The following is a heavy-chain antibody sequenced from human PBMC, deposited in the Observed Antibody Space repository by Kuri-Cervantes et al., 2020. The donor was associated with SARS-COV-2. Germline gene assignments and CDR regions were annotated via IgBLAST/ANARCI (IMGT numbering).Heavy chain of an antibody. D-gene: IGHD5-24*01. Sequence: GESLKISCAASGFSFSTNVMAWVRQALGKGLEWVSTMSGSGASTHYADSVKGRFTISRDNSKNMLYLQMYSLRAEDTAVYYCAKTSGYNYYFAYWGQGSLVTVSS. CDR2: MSGSGAST. V-gene: IGHV3-23*01. CDR3: AKTSGYNYYFAY. J-gene: IGHJ4*02. CDR1: GFSFSTNV.